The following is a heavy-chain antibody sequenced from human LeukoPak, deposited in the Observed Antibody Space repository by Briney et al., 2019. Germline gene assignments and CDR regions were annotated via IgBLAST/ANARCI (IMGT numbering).Heavy chain of an antibody. CDR3: ARHSLDIEDIVVVPAANATLDP. Sequence: SETLSLTCAVYGGSFSGYYWSWIRQPPGKGLEWIGEINHSGSTNYNPSLKSRVTISVDTSKNQFSLKLSSVTAADTAVYYCARHSLDIEDIVVVPAANATLDPWGQGTLVTVSS. V-gene: IGHV4-34*01. D-gene: IGHD2-2*01. CDR1: GGSFSGYY. CDR2: INHSGST. J-gene: IGHJ5*02.